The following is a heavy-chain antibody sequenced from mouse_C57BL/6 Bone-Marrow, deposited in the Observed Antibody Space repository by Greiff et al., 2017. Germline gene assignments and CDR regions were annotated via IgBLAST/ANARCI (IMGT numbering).Heavy chain of an antibody. J-gene: IGHJ4*01. V-gene: IGHV1-81*01. CDR2: IYPRSGNT. CDR3: ARDSAGYYAMDY. Sequence: QVQLKESGAELARPGASVKLSCKASGYTFTSYGISWVKQRTGQGLEWIGEIYPRSGNTYYNEKFKGKATLTADKSSSTSYMELRSLTSEDSAVYFCARDSAGYYAMDYWGQGTSVTVSS. D-gene: IGHD3-2*02. CDR1: GYTFTSYG.